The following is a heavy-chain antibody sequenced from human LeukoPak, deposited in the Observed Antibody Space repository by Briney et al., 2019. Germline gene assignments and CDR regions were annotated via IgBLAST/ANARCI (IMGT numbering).Heavy chain of an antibody. CDR3: ARDRGDCSGGSCYSGNWFDP. Sequence: ASVKVSCKASGYTFTSYGISWVRQAPGQGLEWMGWINPNSGGTNYAQKFQGRVTMTRDTSISTAYMELSRLRSDDTAVYYCARDRGDCSGGSCYSGNWFDPWGQGTLVTVSS. CDR1: GYTFTSYG. V-gene: IGHV1-2*02. J-gene: IGHJ5*02. CDR2: INPNSGGT. D-gene: IGHD2-15*01.